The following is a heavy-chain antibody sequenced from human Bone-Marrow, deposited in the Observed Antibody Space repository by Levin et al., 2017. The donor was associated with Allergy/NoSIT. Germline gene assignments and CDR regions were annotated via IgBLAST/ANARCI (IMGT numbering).Heavy chain of an antibody. CDR3: AIDTYSSGWYRGGSYYDYGMDG. CDR2: IYPGDSDT. J-gene: IGHJ6*02. V-gene: IGHV5-51*01. D-gene: IGHD6-19*01. CDR1: GYSFTSYW. Sequence: GESLKISCKGSGYSFTSYWIGWVRQMPGKGLEWMGIIYPGDSDTRYSPSFQGQVTISADKSISTAYLQWSSLKASDTAMYYCAIDTYSSGWYRGGSYYDYGMDGWGQGTTVTVSS.